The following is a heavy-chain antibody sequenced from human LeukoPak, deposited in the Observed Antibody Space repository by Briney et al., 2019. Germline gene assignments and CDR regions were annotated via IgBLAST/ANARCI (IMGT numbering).Heavy chain of an antibody. CDR2: VSSSGST. CDR1: GDSVGSDSYW. J-gene: IGHJ5*02. Sequence: SETLSLTCTVSGDSVGSDSYWWSWIRQPAGKGLEWIGRVSSSGSTNYNPSLKSRVTISLDTSKNHFSLKVTSVTAADTAVYYCAKGSGPPWFDPWGQGILVTVSS. D-gene: IGHD2-8*02. V-gene: IGHV4-61*02. CDR3: AKGSGPPWFDP.